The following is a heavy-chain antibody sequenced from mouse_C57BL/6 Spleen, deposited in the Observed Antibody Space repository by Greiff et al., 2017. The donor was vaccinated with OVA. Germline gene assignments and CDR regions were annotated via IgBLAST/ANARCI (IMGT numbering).Heavy chain of an antibody. V-gene: IGHV1-47*01. D-gene: IGHD3-3*01. J-gene: IGHJ1*03. CDR2: FHPYNDDT. CDR1: GYTFTTYP. Sequence: QVQLKQSGAELVKPGASVKMSCKASGYTFTTYPIEWLKQNHGKSLEWIGNFHPYNDDTKYNEKLKGKATLTVEKSSSTFYLELSRLTSDDSAVYYCARGGTRLRGDWHFDVWGTGTTVTVSS. CDR3: ARGGTRLRGDWHFDV.